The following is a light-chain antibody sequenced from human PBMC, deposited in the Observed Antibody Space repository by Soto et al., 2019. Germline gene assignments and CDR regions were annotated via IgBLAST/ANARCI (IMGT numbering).Light chain of an antibody. CDR2: DAS. V-gene: IGKV3-15*01. Sequence: ELVMPQSPATLSVSPGARATLSCRASQSVSSRLAWYQQKRGQAPRLLIYDASTRATGIPARFSGSGSGTEFNLTISSLQSEDFAIYYCRHYNNWPPETFGQGTKVDIK. CDR1: QSVSSR. CDR3: RHYNNWPPET. J-gene: IGKJ1*01.